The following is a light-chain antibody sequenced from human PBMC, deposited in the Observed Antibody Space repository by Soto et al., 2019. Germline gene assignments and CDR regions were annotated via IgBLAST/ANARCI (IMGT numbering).Light chain of an antibody. Sequence: QSALTQSASVSGSPGQSITISCTGTSSDVGGYNYVSWYQQHPGKAPKLMIYDVSNRPSWVSNRFSGSKSGNTASQTISGLQAEDEADYYCSSYTSSSTLCVFGTGTKLTVL. CDR2: DVS. CDR1: SSDVGGYNY. J-gene: IGLJ1*01. CDR3: SSYTSSSTLCV. V-gene: IGLV2-14*01.